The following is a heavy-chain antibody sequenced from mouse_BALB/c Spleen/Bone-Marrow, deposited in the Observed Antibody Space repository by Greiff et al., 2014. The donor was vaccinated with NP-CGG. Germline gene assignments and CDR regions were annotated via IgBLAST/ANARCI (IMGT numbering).Heavy chain of an antibody. V-gene: IGHV5-4*02. J-gene: IGHJ3*01. CDR3: AREGDGAH. Sequence: DVHLVESGGGLVKPGGSLKLSCAASGFTFSDYYMYWVRQTPEKRLEWVATISDGGSYTYYPDSVKGRFTISRDNARNNLYLQMSSLKSEDTAMYYCAREGDGAHWGQGTLVTVSA. CDR2: ISDGGSYT. CDR1: GFTFSDYY. D-gene: IGHD3-3*01.